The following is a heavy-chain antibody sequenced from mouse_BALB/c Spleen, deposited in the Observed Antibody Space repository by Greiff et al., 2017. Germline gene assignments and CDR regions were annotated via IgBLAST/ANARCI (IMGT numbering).Heavy chain of an antibody. D-gene: IGHD2-4*01. V-gene: IGHV1-63*02. J-gene: IGHJ2*01. CDR2: IYPGGGYT. CDR1: GYTFTNYW. Sequence: QVQLQQSGAELVRPGTSVKISCKASGYTFTNYWLGWVKQRPGHGLEWIGDIYPGGGYTNYNEKFKGKATLTADTSSSTAYMQLSSLTSEDSAVYFCARYGDYDYFDYWGQGTTLTVSS. CDR3: ARYGDYDYFDY.